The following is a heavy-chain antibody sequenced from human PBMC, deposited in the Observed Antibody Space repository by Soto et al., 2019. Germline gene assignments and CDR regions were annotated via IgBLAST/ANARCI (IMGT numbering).Heavy chain of an antibody. Sequence: QVQLVQSGGEVKTPGSSVRVSCKASGGTFSGYAISWVRQAPGQGLEWMGGIIPIFGTAKYAQKLRGRVTITADEFTTSVEVKSLRSEDTAVYYCARPNGSGFADGFDIWGQGTMVTVSS. V-gene: IGHV1-69*01. CDR2: IIPIFGTA. CDR1: GGTFSGYA. CDR3: ARPNGSGFADGFDI. D-gene: IGHD3-10*01. J-gene: IGHJ3*02.